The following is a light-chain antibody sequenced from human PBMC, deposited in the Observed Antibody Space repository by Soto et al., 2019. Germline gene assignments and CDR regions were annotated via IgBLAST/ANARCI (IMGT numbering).Light chain of an antibody. V-gene: IGLV2-14*01. CDR2: EVT. CDR3: SSYTSINTLV. J-gene: IGLJ3*02. CDR1: SSDVGGDKY. Sequence: QPVLTQPASVSGSPGQSITISCTGTSSDVGGDKYVSWYQQHPGKAPKVIIFEVTNRPSGVSDRFSGSQSDNTASLTISGLQAEDEADYYCSSYTSINTLVFGGGTKLTVL.